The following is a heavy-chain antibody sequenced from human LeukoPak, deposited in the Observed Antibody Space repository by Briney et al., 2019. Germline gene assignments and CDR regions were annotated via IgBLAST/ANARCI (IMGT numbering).Heavy chain of an antibody. CDR2: MSYDSSTE. J-gene: IGHJ4*02. CDR1: GFTASGYGFSSFA. Sequence: GRSLRLSCDGSGFTASGYGFSSFAMYWVRQAPGKGLEWVAVMSYDSSTEYYADSVKGRFTISRDNAKNSLYLQMNSLRAEDTAVYYCARDLLGPSYWGQGTLVTVSS. V-gene: IGHV3-30*03. CDR3: ARDLLGPSY.